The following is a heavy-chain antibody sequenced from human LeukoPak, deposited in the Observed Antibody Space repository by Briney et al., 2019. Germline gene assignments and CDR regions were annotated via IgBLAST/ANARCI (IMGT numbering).Heavy chain of an antibody. CDR2: MNPNNGHT. Sequence: GASVKVSCKASGYTFNAHDINWVRQATGQGLEWMGWMNPNNGHTGYTQKFQGRVTITRDISISTAYMELSSLRSEDTAVYYCARAYGDHPRWSFDLWGRGTLVTVSS. D-gene: IGHD4-17*01. J-gene: IGHJ2*01. CDR3: ARAYGDHPRWSFDL. CDR1: GYTFNAHD. V-gene: IGHV1-8*03.